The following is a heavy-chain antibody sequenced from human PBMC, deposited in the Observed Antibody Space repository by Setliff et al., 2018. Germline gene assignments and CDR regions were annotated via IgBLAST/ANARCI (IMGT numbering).Heavy chain of an antibody. J-gene: IGHJ3*02. Sequence: GGSLRLSCAASGFTFNKYWMTWVRQAPGKGLEWVANIDPDGIGKYYIDSVRGRFTISRDNAKNTLYLHMNNLRAEDTAVYYRGRAGKPYAIDIWGQGTMVTVSS. CDR1: GFTFNKYW. CDR2: IDPDGIGK. V-gene: IGHV3-7*04. CDR3: GRAGKPYAIDI.